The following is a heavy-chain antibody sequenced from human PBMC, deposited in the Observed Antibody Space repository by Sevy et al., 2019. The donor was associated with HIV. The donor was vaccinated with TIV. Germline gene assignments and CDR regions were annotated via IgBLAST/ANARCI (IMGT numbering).Heavy chain of an antibody. D-gene: IGHD6-13*01. CDR2: ISGSGGST. Sequence: GGSLGLSCAASGFTFSTYAMSWVRQAPGKGLEWVSAISGSGGSTYYADSMEGRFIISRDKSKNTLYLQMNSLRAEDTAVYYCAKGDSTFYGLDVWGQGTTVTVSS. CDR1: GFTFSTYA. CDR3: AKGDSTFYGLDV. J-gene: IGHJ6*02. V-gene: IGHV3-23*01.